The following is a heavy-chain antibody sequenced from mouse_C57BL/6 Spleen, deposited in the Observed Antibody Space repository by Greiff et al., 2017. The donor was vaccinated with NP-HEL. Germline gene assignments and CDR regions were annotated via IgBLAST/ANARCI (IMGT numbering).Heavy chain of an antibody. Sequence: QVQLKQPGAELVKPGASVKLSCKASGYTFTSYWMQWVKQRPGQGLEWIGEIDPSDSYTNYNQKFKGKATLTVDTSSSTAYMQLSSLTSEDSAVYYCASRGSYHYAMDDWGQGTSVTVSS. V-gene: IGHV1-50*01. CDR2: IDPSDSYT. CDR3: ASRGSYHYAMDD. CDR1: GYTFTSYW. D-gene: IGHD1-1*01. J-gene: IGHJ4*01.